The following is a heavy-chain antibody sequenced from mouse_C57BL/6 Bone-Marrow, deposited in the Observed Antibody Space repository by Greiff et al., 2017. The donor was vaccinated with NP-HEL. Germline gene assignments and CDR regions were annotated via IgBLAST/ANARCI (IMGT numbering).Heavy chain of an antibody. Sequence: EVKVVESGGGLVKPGGSLKLSCAASGFTFSSYAMSWVRQTPEKRLEWVATISDGGSYTYYPDNVKGRFTISRDNAKNNLYLQMSHLKSEDTAMYYCARDRYYYGSSSSWFAYWGQGTLVTVSA. CDR3: ARDRYYYGSSSSWFAY. J-gene: IGHJ3*01. CDR1: GFTFSSYA. CDR2: ISDGGSYT. D-gene: IGHD1-1*01. V-gene: IGHV5-4*01.